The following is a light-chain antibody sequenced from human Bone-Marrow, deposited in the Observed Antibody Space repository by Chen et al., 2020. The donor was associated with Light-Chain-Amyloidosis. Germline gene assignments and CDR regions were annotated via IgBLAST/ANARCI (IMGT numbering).Light chain of an antibody. J-gene: IGLJ3*02. CDR3: QVWDRSSDRPV. Sequence: SYFLTHPSSVSVAPGQTATIACGGNNIGSTSVHWYQRTPGQAPLLVVYDDSDRPSGIPERLSGSNSGNTATLTISRVEAGDEADYYCQVWDRSSDRPVFGGGTKLTVL. CDR2: DDS. V-gene: IGLV3-21*02. CDR1: NIGSTS.